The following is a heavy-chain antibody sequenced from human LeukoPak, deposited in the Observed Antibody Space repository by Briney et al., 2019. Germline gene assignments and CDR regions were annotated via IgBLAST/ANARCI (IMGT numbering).Heavy chain of an antibody. CDR2: IYTSGST. CDR3: ARGTVGYCSGGSCQGWFDP. Sequence: SETLSLTCTVSGGSISSGSYYWSWIRQPAGKGLEWIGRIYTSGSTNYNPSLKSRVTISVDTSKNQVSLKLNSVTAADTAVYYCARGTVGYCSGGSCQGWFDPWGQGTLVTVSS. V-gene: IGHV4-61*02. J-gene: IGHJ5*02. D-gene: IGHD2-15*01. CDR1: GGSISSGSYY.